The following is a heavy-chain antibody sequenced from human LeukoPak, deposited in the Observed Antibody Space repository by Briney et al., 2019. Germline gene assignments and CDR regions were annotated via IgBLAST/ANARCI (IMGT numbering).Heavy chain of an antibody. CDR2: INHSGST. D-gene: IGHD3-3*01. V-gene: IGHV4-34*01. CDR3: ARGIGDFWSGYYNRVYNWFDP. CDR1: GGSFSGYY. J-gene: IGHJ5*02. Sequence: SETLSLTCAVYGGSFSGYYWSWIRQAPGKGLEWIGEINHSGSTNYNPSLKSRVTISVDTSKNQFSLKLSSVTAADTAVYYCARGIGDFWSGYYNRVYNWFDPWGQGTLVTVSS.